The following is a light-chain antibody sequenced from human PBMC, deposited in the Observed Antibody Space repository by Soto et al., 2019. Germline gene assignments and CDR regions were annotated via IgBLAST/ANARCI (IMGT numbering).Light chain of an antibody. V-gene: IGKV3-15*01. CDR1: PSVSNN. J-gene: IGKJ1*01. Sequence: EIVMTQSPATLSVSPGERATLSCRASPSVSNNLAWYQQKPGHAPRLLIYGASTRATGIPARFSGSGSGTDFTLTISSLQSEDFAVYYCQQYNDWPRTFGQGTKVEIK. CDR2: GAS. CDR3: QQYNDWPRT.